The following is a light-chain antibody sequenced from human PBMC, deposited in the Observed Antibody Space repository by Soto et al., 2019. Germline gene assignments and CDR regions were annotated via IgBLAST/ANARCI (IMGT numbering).Light chain of an antibody. CDR3: LQHFNFSWT. CDR2: AAS. V-gene: IGKV1-6*01. J-gene: IGKJ1*01. CDR1: RDIGND. Sequence: AIQMTQSPSSLSASVGDRVTFTCRASRDIGNDLGWYQQKPGKAPKHLIFAASNLQSGVPSRFSGGGSGTDFTLTISSLQADDFATYYCLQHFNFSWTFGQGTKVE.